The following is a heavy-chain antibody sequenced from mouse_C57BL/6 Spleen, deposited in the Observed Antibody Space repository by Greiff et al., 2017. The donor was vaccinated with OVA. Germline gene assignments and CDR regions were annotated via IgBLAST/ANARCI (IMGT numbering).Heavy chain of an antibody. V-gene: IGHV1-59*01. J-gene: IGHJ2*01. Sequence: QVQLQQPGAELVRPGTSVKLSCKASGYTFTSYWMHWVKQRPGQGLEWIGVIDPSDSYTNYNQKFKGKATLTVDTSSSTAYMQLSSLTSEDSAVYYCAGGYYYGGDYWGQGTTLTVSS. D-gene: IGHD1-1*01. CDR3: AGGYYYGGDY. CDR1: GYTFTSYW. CDR2: IDPSDSYT.